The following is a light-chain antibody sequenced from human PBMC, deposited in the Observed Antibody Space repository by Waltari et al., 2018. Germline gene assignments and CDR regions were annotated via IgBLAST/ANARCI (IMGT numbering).Light chain of an antibody. CDR3: AAWDDCLNGWV. CDR2: RKN. J-gene: IGLJ3*02. Sequence: YPPRSGTAHKLLCYRKNRRPPGRPGRCYGSKSGTSAYLSISRLQSEDEADYYCAAWDDCLNGWVFGGGTKLTVL. V-gene: IGLV1-44*01.